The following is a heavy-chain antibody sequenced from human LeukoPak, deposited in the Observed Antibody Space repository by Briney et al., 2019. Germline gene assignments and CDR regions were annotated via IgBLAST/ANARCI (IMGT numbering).Heavy chain of an antibody. V-gene: IGHV3-30*01. Sequence: PGGSLRLSCAASGFTFSSYAIHWVRQAPGKGLEWVAVISYDGSNKYYADSVKSRFTISRDNSKNTLCLQMNSLRAEDTAVYYCARAAGYCSGGSCYPFRWFDPWGQGTLVTVSS. J-gene: IGHJ5*02. CDR1: GFTFSSYA. D-gene: IGHD2-15*01. CDR2: ISYDGSNK. CDR3: ARAAGYCSGGSCYPFRWFDP.